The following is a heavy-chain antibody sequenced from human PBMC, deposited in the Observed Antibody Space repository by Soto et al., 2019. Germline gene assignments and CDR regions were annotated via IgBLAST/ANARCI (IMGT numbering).Heavy chain of an antibody. D-gene: IGHD1-1*01. CDR2: ISGSGGNI. CDR1: GFTFIGYA. J-gene: IGHJ4*02. V-gene: IGHV3-23*01. Sequence: GGSLRLSCAASGFTFIGYAMGWVRQAPGKGLEWVSVISGSGGNIHYADSVKGRFTISRDNSKNTLYLQMNSLRVEDTAVYNCATQDFRGTTGTTWGQGTLVTVSS. CDR3: ATQDFRGTTGTT.